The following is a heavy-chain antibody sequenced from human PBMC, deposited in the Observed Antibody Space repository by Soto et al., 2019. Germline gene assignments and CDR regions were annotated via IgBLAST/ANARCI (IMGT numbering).Heavy chain of an antibody. V-gene: IGHV4-59*01. D-gene: IGHD3-3*01. CDR3: ARIRFLEWLVDAFDI. Sequence: SETLSLTCTVSGGSISSYYWSWIRQPPGKGLGWIGYIYYSGSTNYNPSLKSRVTISVDTSKNQFSLKLSSVTAADTAVYYCARIRFLEWLVDAFDIWAQGTMVT. CDR1: GGSISSYY. J-gene: IGHJ3*02. CDR2: IYYSGST.